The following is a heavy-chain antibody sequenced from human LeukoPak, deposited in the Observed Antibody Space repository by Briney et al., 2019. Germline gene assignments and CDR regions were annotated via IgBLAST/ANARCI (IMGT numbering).Heavy chain of an antibody. V-gene: IGHV3-53*01. CDR1: GFTFSSYA. Sequence: GGSLRLSCAASGFTFSSYAMSWVRQVPGKGLEWVSVIYSGGSTYYADSVKGRFTISRDNSKNTLYLQMNSLRAEDTAVYYCARVLRNWYYFDYWGQGTLVTVSS. J-gene: IGHJ4*02. CDR2: IYSGGST. CDR3: ARVLRNWYYFDY. D-gene: IGHD3-3*01.